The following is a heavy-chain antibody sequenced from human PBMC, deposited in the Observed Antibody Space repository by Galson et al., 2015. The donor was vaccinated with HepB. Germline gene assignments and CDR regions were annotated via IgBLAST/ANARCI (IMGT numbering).Heavy chain of an antibody. D-gene: IGHD2-2*01. V-gene: IGHV3-23*01. CDR1: GFTFSSYA. J-gene: IGHJ4*02. Sequence: SLRLSCAASGFTFSSYAMSWVRQAPGKGLEWVSAISGSGGSTYYADSVKGRSTISRDNSKNTLYLQMNSLRAEDTAVYYCAKGSLGYCSSTSCYDALDYFDYWGQGTLVTVSS. CDR3: AKGSLGYCSSTSCYDALDYFDY. CDR2: ISGSGGST.